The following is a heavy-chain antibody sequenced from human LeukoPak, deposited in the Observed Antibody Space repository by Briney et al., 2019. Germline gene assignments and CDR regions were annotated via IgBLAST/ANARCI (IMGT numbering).Heavy chain of an antibody. Sequence: ASVKVSCKASGYTFTCYYMHWVRQAPGQGLEWMGIINPSGGSTSYAQKFQGRVTVTRDTSTSTVYMELSSLRSEDTAVYYCARSTVTTFAFDIWGQGTMVTVSS. CDR3: ARSTVTTFAFDI. J-gene: IGHJ3*02. CDR1: GYTFTCYY. D-gene: IGHD4-17*01. V-gene: IGHV1-46*01. CDR2: INPSGGST.